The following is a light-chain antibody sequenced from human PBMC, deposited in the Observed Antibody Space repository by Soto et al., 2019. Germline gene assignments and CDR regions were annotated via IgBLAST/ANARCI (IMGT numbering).Light chain of an antibody. CDR2: AAS. Sequence: DIQMTQSPSSLSASVGDRVTITCRASQSISSYLNWYQQKPGKAPKLLIYAASSLQSGVPSRFSGSGSGTDFTLTISSLQPEDFATYYCQQSYSTPCRFGQGTKVDI. J-gene: IGKJ1*01. CDR3: QQSYSTPCR. V-gene: IGKV1-39*01. CDR1: QSISSY.